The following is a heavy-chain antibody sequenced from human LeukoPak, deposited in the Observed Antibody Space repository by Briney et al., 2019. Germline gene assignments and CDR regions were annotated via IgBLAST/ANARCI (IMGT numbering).Heavy chain of an antibody. CDR3: ARDLRYSSSWYGGVDNWFDP. D-gene: IGHD6-13*01. V-gene: IGHV1-69*05. CDR2: IIPIFGTA. Sequence: GASVKVSCKASGGTFSSYAISWVRQAPGQGLEWMGGIIPIFGTANYAQKFQGRVTITTDESTSTAYMELSSLRSEDTAVYYCARDLRYSSSWYGGVDNWFDPWGQGTLVTVSS. CDR1: GGTFSSYA. J-gene: IGHJ5*02.